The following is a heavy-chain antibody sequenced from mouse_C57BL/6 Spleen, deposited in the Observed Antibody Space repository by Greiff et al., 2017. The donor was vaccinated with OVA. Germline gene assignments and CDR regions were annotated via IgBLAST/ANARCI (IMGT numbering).Heavy chain of an antibody. Sequence: QVQLQQPGAELVMPGASVKLSCKASGYTFTSYWMHWVKQRPGQGLEWIGEIDPSDSYTNYNQKFKGESTLTVDKSSSTAYMQLSSLTSEDSAVYYCARAGFAYWGQGTLVTVSA. V-gene: IGHV1-69*01. CDR3: ARAGFAY. D-gene: IGHD3-3*01. CDR1: GYTFTSYW. CDR2: IDPSDSYT. J-gene: IGHJ3*01.